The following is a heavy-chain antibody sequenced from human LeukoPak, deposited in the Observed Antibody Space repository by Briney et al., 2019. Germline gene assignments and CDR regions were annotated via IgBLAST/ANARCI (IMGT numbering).Heavy chain of an antibody. CDR3: AKFRDVVTSPFDY. CDR1: GFTFSSYA. J-gene: IGHJ4*02. CDR2: ISSSSSYI. V-gene: IGHV3-21*04. D-gene: IGHD4-23*01. Sequence: GGSLRLSCAASGFTFSSYAMNWVRQAPGKGLEWVSSISSSSSYIYYADSVKGRFTISRDNAKNSLNLQMNSLRAEDTAVYYCAKFRDVVTSPFDYWGQGTLVTVSS.